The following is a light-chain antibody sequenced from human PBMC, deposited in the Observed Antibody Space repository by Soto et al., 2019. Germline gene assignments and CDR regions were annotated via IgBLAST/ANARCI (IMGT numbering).Light chain of an antibody. CDR3: QVWGSSTDHYV. CDR1: NIGSKS. V-gene: IGLV3-21*02. J-gene: IGLJ1*01. CDR2: DDS. Sequence: SCALKRPPSGSVAEGEVRLIIRVGTNIGSKSMHWYQQKPGQAPVLVVYDDSDRPSGIPERFSGSTSGNTATLTISRVEAGDEADYYCQVWGSSTDHYVFGTGTTVTGL.